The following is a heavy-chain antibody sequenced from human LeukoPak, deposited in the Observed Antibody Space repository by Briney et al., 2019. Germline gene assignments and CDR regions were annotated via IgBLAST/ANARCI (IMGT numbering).Heavy chain of an antibody. CDR2: MNPNSGNT. Sequence: ASVKVSYEASGYTFTSYDINWVRQATGQGLEWMGWMNPNSGNTGYAQKFQGRVTMTRNTSISTAYMELSSLRSKDTAVYYCARGDSSDFDYWGQGTLVTVSS. CDR3: ARGDSSDFDY. CDR1: GYTFTSYD. V-gene: IGHV1-8*01. D-gene: IGHD6-19*01. J-gene: IGHJ4*02.